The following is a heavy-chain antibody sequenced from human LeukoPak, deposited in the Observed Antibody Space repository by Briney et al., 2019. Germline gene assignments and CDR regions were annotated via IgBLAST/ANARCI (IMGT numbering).Heavy chain of an antibody. CDR2: IYTSGST. CDR3: ARDNLDYDILTGYSQYYFDY. Sequence: SETLSLTCTVSGGSISSGSYYWSWIRQPAGKGLEWIGRIYTSGSTNYNPSLKRRVTISVDTSKNQFSLKLSSVTAADTAVYYCARDNLDYDILTGYSQYYFDYWGQGTLVTVSS. D-gene: IGHD3-9*01. CDR1: GGSISSGSYY. J-gene: IGHJ4*02. V-gene: IGHV4-61*02.